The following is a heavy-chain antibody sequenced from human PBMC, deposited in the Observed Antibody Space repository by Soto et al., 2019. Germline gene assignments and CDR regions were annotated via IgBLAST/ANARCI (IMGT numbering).Heavy chain of an antibody. CDR2: ITHDGRNT. V-gene: IGHV3-30*18. Sequence: PGGSLRLSCAGSGFTFNTYWINWVRQAPGKGLEWVAIITHDGRNTHYADSVKGRFTISRDISKNTVSLEMTSLRAEDTVVYYCAKGGRQWLVTSDFNYWGQGALVTVSS. J-gene: IGHJ4*02. CDR3: AKGGRQWLVTSDFNY. CDR1: GFTFNTYW. D-gene: IGHD6-19*01.